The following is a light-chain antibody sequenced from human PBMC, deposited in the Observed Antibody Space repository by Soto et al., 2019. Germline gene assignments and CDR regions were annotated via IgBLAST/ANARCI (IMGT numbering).Light chain of an antibody. Sequence: QSVLTQPPSVSAAPGQKVTISCSGTSSNIGNNYVSWYQQLPGTAPKLLIYDNNKRPSGIPDRFSGSKSGTLATLGITGLQTGDEADYYCGTWDSSLSAWVFGGGTKVTVL. CDR3: GTWDSSLSAWV. J-gene: IGLJ3*02. V-gene: IGLV1-51*01. CDR1: SSNIGNNY. CDR2: DNN.